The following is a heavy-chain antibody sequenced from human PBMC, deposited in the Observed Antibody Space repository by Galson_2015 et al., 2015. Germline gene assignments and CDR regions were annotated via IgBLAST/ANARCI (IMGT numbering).Heavy chain of an antibody. CDR2: ISWNSGSI. D-gene: IGHD3-16*02. V-gene: IGHV3-9*01. CDR3: AKDSFPAVGMDV. J-gene: IGHJ6*02. CDR1: GFTFDDYA. Sequence: SLRLSCAASGFTFDDYAMHWVRQAPGKGLEWVSGISWNSGSIGYADSVKGRFTISRDNAKNSLYLQMNSLRAEDTALYYCAKDSFPAVGMDVWGQGTTVTVSS.